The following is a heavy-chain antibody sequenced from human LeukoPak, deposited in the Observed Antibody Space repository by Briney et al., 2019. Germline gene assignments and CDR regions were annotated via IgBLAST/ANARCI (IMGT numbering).Heavy chain of an antibody. D-gene: IGHD6-13*01. CDR2: INHSGST. Sequence: SETLSLTCAVYGGSFSGYYWSWIRQPPGNGLEWIGEINHSGSTNYNPSLKSRVTISVDTSKNQFSLKLSSVTAADTAVYYCARMSSRTYYYYYYGMDVWGQGTTVTVSS. J-gene: IGHJ6*02. CDR3: ARMSSRTYYYYYYGMDV. CDR1: GGSFSGYY. V-gene: IGHV4-34*01.